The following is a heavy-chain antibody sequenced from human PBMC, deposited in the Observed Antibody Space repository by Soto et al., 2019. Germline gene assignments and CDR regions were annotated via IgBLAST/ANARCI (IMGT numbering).Heavy chain of an antibody. Sequence: GGSLRLSCASSGFTLGMSAVNWVRQAPGKGLEWVSYISDSGDRTYYADSVKGRFTISRDRSKNTVSLQMDSLRAEDTAVYYCAKDRGIIVKAGDAFDVWGQGTKVTVSS. CDR2: ISDSGDRT. V-gene: IGHV3-23*01. D-gene: IGHD3-16*02. CDR3: AKDRGIIVKAGDAFDV. J-gene: IGHJ3*01. CDR1: GFTLGMSA.